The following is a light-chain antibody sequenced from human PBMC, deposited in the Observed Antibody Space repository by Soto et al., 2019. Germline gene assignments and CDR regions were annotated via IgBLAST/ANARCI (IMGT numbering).Light chain of an antibody. CDR3: QQYNNWPET. J-gene: IGKJ1*01. Sequence: EILMTQSPSTLAVSAGERATLSCRASQSVSRNLAWYQQKPGQAPRLLIYGASTRATGIPARFSGSGSGTEFTLTISSLPSEDFEVYYCQQYNNWPETFGQGTKVDIK. CDR2: GAS. V-gene: IGKV3-15*01. CDR1: QSVSRN.